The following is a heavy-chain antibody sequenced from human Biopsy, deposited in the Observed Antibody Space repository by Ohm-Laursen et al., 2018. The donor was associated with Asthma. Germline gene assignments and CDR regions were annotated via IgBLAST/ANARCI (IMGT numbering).Heavy chain of an antibody. V-gene: IGHV1-3*04. Sequence: ASVTASCKPSGYNFISFAIHWVRQAPGQRLEWMGWVNTGNGDTKYSQKFQGRVTITRDTSASTAYMELRSLRSEDTATYYCARTYYDFLTGQVKDVFGVWGQGTMVTVSS. D-gene: IGHD3-9*01. J-gene: IGHJ3*01. CDR1: GYNFISFA. CDR2: VNTGNGDT. CDR3: ARTYYDFLTGQVKDVFGV.